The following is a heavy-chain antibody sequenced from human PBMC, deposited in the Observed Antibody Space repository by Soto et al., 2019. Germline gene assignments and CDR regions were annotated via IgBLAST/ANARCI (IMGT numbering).Heavy chain of an antibody. D-gene: IGHD3-9*01. V-gene: IGHV3-53*01. Sequence: GGSLRLSCAASGFTVSSNYMSWVRQAPGKGLEWVSVIYSGGSTYYADSVKGRFTISRDNSKNTLYLQMNSLRAEDTAVYYCASIRYFDWLPDYWGQGTLVTVSS. CDR1: GFTVSSNY. CDR3: ASIRYFDWLPDY. CDR2: IYSGGST. J-gene: IGHJ4*02.